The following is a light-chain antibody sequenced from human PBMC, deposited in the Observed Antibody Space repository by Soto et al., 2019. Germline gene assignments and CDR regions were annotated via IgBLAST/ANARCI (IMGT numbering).Light chain of an antibody. J-gene: IGKJ1*01. Sequence: EIVMTQSPATLSVSPGERATLSCRASQSVSGNLAWYQQKPGRAPRLLISDASNRATGIADRFSGSGSGTEFTLTISRLQSEDVAIYYCQKYNYWPPRTFGQGTKVDIK. V-gene: IGKV3-15*01. CDR1: QSVSGN. CDR3: QKYNYWPPRT. CDR2: DAS.